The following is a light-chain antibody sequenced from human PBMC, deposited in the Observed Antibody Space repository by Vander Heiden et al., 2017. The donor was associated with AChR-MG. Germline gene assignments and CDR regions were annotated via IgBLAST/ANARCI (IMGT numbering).Light chain of an antibody. Sequence: SSELTQDPAVSVALGQTVKITCQGDSLSRYYASWYQQKPGQAPVLVSYGKNYRPAGISDRFSGSSSGNTASLTITGAQAKDEADYYCSSRDSSGNFHVVFGGGTKLTVL. CDR3: SSRDSSGNFHVV. CDR2: GKN. V-gene: IGLV3-19*01. J-gene: IGLJ2*01. CDR1: SLSRYY.